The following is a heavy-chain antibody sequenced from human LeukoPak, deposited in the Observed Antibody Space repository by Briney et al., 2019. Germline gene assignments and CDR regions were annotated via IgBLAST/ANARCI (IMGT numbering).Heavy chain of an antibody. V-gene: IGHV4-39*07. D-gene: IGHD3-16*02. J-gene: IGHJ4*02. CDR1: GGSISSSSYY. Sequence: SETLSLTCTVSGGSISSSSYYWGWIRQPPGKGLEWIGSIYYSGSTYYNPSLKSRVTMSVDTSKNQFSLKLSSVTAADTAVYYCASHGYDYVWGSYRSDSDYWGQGTLVTVSS. CDR2: IYYSGST. CDR3: ASHGYDYVWGSYRSDSDY.